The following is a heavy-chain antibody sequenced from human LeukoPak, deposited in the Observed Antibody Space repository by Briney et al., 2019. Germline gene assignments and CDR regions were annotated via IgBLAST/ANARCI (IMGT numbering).Heavy chain of an antibody. CDR1: VGSTTGYY. Sequence: PGTPSLTRTVSVGSTTGYYTSWIWHPPGKRLGWGGDIYFRGGTNYNPSLESRDTIAVATSKSQFYLKLSSVTAADTAVYYCARRIVSVPAIQGGNWLDPWGQGTLVTVSS. J-gene: IGHJ5*02. CDR3: ARRIVSVPAIQGGNWLDP. CDR2: IYFRGGT. V-gene: IGHV4-59*12. D-gene: IGHD5/OR15-5a*01.